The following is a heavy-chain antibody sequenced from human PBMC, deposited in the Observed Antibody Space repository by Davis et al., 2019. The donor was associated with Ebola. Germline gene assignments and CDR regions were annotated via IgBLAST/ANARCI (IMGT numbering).Heavy chain of an antibody. CDR1: GGSFSGYY. CDR2: INHSGST. CDR3: ARLGYDFWSGYYLDY. D-gene: IGHD3-3*01. V-gene: IGHV4-34*01. Sequence: TLSLTCAVYGGSFSGYYWSWTRQSPGKGLEWIGDINHSGSTNYNPSLKSRVTISVDTSKNQFSLKLSSVTAADTAVYYCARLGYDFWSGYYLDYWGQGTLVTVSS. J-gene: IGHJ4*02.